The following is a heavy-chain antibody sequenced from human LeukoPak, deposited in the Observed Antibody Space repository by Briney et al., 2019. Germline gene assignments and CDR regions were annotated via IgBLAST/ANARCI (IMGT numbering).Heavy chain of an antibody. V-gene: IGHV3-11*01. D-gene: IGHD3-10*01. Sequence: PGGSLRLSCAASGFTFSDYYMSWIRQAPGKGLEWVSYISSSGSTIYYADSVKGRFTISRGNAKNSLYLQMNSLRAEDTAVYYCARDKGTYYGSEAAFDIWGQGTMVTVSS. CDR3: ARDKGTYYGSEAAFDI. J-gene: IGHJ3*02. CDR2: ISSSGSTI. CDR1: GFTFSDYY.